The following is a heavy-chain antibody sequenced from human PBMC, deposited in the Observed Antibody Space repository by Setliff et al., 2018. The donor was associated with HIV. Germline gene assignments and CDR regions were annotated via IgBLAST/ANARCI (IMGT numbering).Heavy chain of an antibody. Sequence: GASVKVSCKASRGTFNSHTINWVRQAPGQGLDWMGRIIPILGVANYAQRFQGKVTITADKSTSTAYMKLTSLRFDDTAMYYCVRGAQSPPHYSYYYMDVWGEGTMVTV. CDR2: IIPILGVA. CDR3: VRGAQSPPHYSYYYMDV. J-gene: IGHJ6*03. CDR1: RGTFNSHT. V-gene: IGHV1-69*02. D-gene: IGHD1-26*01.